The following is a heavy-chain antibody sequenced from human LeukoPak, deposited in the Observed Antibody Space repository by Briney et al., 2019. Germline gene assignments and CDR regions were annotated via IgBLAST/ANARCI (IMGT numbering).Heavy chain of an antibody. CDR1: GGSFSGYY. V-gene: IGHV4-34*01. CDR3: ARNGGYDF. CDR2: INHSGST. J-gene: IGHJ4*02. D-gene: IGHD5-12*01. Sequence: ETLSLTCAVYGGSFSGYYWSWIRQPPGKGLEWIGEINHSGSTNYNPSLKSRVTISVDTSKNQFSLKLSSVTAADTAVYYCARNGGYDFWGQGTLVTVSS.